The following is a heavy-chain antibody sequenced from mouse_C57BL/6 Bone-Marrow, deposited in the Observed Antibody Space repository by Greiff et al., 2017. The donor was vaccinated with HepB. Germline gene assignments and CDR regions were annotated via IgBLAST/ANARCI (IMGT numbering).Heavy chain of an antibody. J-gene: IGHJ4*01. CDR1: GFTFSSYG. Sequence: EVKLMESGGDLVKPGGSLKLSCAASGFTFSSYGMSWVRQTPDKRLEWVATLSSGGSYTYYPDSVKGRFTISRDNAKNTLYLQMSSLKSEDTAMYYCARHDPYAMDYWGQGTSVTVSS. CDR3: ARHDPYAMDY. CDR2: LSSGGSYT. V-gene: IGHV5-6*01.